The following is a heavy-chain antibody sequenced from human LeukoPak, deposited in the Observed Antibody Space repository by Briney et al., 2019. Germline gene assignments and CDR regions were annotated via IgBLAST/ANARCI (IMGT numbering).Heavy chain of an antibody. CDR2: INHSGST. V-gene: IGHV4-34*01. Sequence: PSETLSFTCAVYGGSFSGYYWSWIRQPPGKGLEWIGEINHSGSTNYNSSLKSRVTISVDTSKNQFSLKLSSVTAADTAVYYCARGRLFWNVRLGFDYWGQGTLVTVSS. CDR1: GGSFSGYY. CDR3: ARGRLFWNVRLGFDY. J-gene: IGHJ4*02. D-gene: IGHD1-1*01.